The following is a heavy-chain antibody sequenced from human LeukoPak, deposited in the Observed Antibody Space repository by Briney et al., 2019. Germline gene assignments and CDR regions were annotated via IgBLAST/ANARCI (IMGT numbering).Heavy chain of an antibody. V-gene: IGHV4-31*03. Sequence: SETLSLTCTVSGGSISSTTYYWGWIRQPPGKGLEWIGYIYYSGSTYYNPSLKSRVTISVDTSKNQFSLKLSSVTAADTAVYYCARYITMVRGVIFRVNWFDPWGQGTLVTVSS. CDR3: ARYITMVRGVIFRVNWFDP. CDR1: GGSISSTTYY. CDR2: IYYSGST. J-gene: IGHJ5*02. D-gene: IGHD3-10*01.